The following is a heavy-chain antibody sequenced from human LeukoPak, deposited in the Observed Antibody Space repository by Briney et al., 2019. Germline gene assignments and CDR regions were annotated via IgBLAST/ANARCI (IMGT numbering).Heavy chain of an antibody. Sequence: ASVKVSCKASGYTFTSYAMHWVRQAPGQRLEWMGWINAGNGNTKYSQKFQGRVTITRDTSASTAYMELSSLRSEDTAVYYCARVPSGSYLGYYYYGMDVWGQGTTVTVSS. J-gene: IGHJ6*02. V-gene: IGHV1-3*01. CDR2: INAGNGNT. CDR3: ARVPSGSYLGYYYYGMDV. CDR1: GYTFTSYA. D-gene: IGHD1-26*01.